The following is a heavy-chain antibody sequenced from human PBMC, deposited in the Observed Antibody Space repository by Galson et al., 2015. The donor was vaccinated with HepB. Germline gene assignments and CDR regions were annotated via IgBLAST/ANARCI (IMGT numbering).Heavy chain of an antibody. Sequence: SLRLSCAASGFTVSGTYMIWVRQAPGKGLECVSLIGSGDKKYYIDSVKGRFTISRDNSLNTMSLQLNSLRAEDSGVYYCAVSGTPGGFDFWGQGTMVTVSS. V-gene: IGHV3-66*01. CDR2: IGSGDKK. D-gene: IGHD1-14*01. CDR1: GFTVSGTY. J-gene: IGHJ3*01. CDR3: AVSGTPGGFDF.